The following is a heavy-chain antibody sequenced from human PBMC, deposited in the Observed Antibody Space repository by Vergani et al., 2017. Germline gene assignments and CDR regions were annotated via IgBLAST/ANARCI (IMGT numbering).Heavy chain of an antibody. CDR1: GASISSYF. V-gene: IGHV4-4*07. Sequence: VQLQESGPGLLKPSETLSLTCSVSGASISSYFWSWIRQPAGKGLEWLGRVHTDGTAYYNPSLRTRVRLSADLSQSQFSLKMTSLTAADTAVYFCARGKDDYGDSSQEVWFDRWGQGTLVTVSS. J-gene: IGHJ5*02. CDR2: VHTDGTA. D-gene: IGHD3-16*01. CDR3: ARGKDDYGDSSQEVWFDR.